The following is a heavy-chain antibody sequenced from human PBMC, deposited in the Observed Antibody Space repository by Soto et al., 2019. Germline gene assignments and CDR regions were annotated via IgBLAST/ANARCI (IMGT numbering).Heavy chain of an antibody. V-gene: IGHV1-46*01. CDR1: GYTFSSYY. CDR2: SNTDGST. D-gene: IGHD3-3*01. Sequence: QVQLVQSGAEVKKPGASVKISCKASGYTFSSYYMHWVRQAPGQGLEWMGKSNTDGSTRYAQKFQGRVTMTRDTSASTVYMELTYLTSDDTAVYYCARDLEYDFYDFWGQGTLVTVSS. J-gene: IGHJ4*02. CDR3: ARDLEYDFYDF.